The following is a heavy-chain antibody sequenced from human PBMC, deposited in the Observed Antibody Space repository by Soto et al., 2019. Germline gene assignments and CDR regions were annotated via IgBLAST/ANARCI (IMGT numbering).Heavy chain of an antibody. CDR3: ARDSHYYDSSGYYSNWYFDL. V-gene: IGHV4-31*03. CDR1: GGSISSGGYY. CDR2: IYYSGST. J-gene: IGHJ2*01. D-gene: IGHD3-22*01. Sequence: QVQLQESGPGLVKPSQTLSLTCTVSGGSISSGGYYWSWIRQHPGKGLEWIGYIYYSGSTYYNPSLKSRVTIPVDTSKNQFSLKLSSVTAADTAVYYCARDSHYYDSSGYYSNWYFDLWGRGTLVTVSS.